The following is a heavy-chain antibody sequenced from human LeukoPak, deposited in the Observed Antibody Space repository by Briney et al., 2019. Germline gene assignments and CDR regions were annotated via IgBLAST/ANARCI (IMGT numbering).Heavy chain of an antibody. Sequence: SETLSLTCTVSGGSISSSSYYWGWIRRPPGKGLEWIGSIYYSGSTYYNPSLKSRVTISVDTSKNQFSLKLSSVTAADTAVYYCARLGCSSTSCYALRDFDYWGQGTLVTVSS. CDR2: IYYSGST. CDR3: ARLGCSSTSCYALRDFDY. D-gene: IGHD2-2*01. V-gene: IGHV4-39*01. J-gene: IGHJ4*02. CDR1: GGSISSSSYY.